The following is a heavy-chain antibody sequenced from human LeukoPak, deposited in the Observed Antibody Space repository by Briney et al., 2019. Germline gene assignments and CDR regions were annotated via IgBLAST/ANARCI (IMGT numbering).Heavy chain of an antibody. CDR1: GGSISSYY. CDR2: MYYSGST. Sequence: SSETLSLTCTVSGGSISSYYWTWIRQPPGKGLEWIGYMYYSGSTNYNPSLKSRVTISVDKSKNQFSLKLNSVTAADTAVYYCARAGQGYCTSAGCFLSLDYWGQGTLVTVSS. D-gene: IGHD2-2*01. V-gene: IGHV4-59*12. J-gene: IGHJ4*02. CDR3: ARAGQGYCTSAGCFLSLDY.